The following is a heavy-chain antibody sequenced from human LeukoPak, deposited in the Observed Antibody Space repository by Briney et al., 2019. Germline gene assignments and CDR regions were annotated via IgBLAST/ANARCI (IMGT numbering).Heavy chain of an antibody. J-gene: IGHJ4*02. CDR3: ARRGNSDSSALTSQTPYYFDY. CDR2: ISARSTTI. CDR1: GFTFSDYS. V-gene: IGHV3-11*01. Sequence: GGSLRLSCAASGFTFSDYSMSWIRQAPGKGLEWVSYISARSTTIYYADSVRGRFTISRDNAKNSLYLQMNSLRAEDTAVYYCARRGNSDSSALTSQTPYYFDYWGQGTLVTVSS. D-gene: IGHD3-22*01.